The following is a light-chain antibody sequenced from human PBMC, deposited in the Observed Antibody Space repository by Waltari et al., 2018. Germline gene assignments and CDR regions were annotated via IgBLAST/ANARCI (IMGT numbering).Light chain of an antibody. CDR1: SSNIGNAY. Sequence: QSVLTQPPSVSATPGQKVTIPCSGSSSNIGNAYFFWYQQVPGTAPKLLIYNTYQRPSGIPDRFSGSKSGTSATLDITGLQTTDEAHYYCGTWDTSLTAHVFGTGTEVTVL. CDR2: NTY. V-gene: IGLV1-51*01. J-gene: IGLJ1*01. CDR3: GTWDTSLTAHV.